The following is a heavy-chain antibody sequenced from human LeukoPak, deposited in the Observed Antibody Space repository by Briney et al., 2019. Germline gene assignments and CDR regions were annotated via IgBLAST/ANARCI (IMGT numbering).Heavy chain of an antibody. CDR3: ARDLGIAAAGTSWFDP. CDR2: INPNSGGT. V-gene: IGHV1-2*04. D-gene: IGHD6-13*01. CDR1: GYTFTGYY. Sequence: ASVKVSCKASGYTFTGYYMHWVRQAPGQGLEWMGWINPNSGGTNYAQKFQGWVTMTRDTSIITAYMELSRLRSDDTAVYYCARDLGIAAAGTSWFDPWGQGTLVTVSS. J-gene: IGHJ5*02.